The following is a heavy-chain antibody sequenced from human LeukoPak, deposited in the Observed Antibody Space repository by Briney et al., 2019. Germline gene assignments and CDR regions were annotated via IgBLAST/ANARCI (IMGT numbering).Heavy chain of an antibody. V-gene: IGHV3-23*01. Sequence: PGGSLRLSCAASGFTFSSYAMSWVRQAPGKGLERVSGISDSGSSTYYADSVKGRFTISRDNSKNTLYLQMNSLRAEDTAVYYCANPFARATMASFSDYWGQGTLVTVSS. J-gene: IGHJ4*02. CDR2: ISDSGSST. D-gene: IGHD3-10*01. CDR3: ANPFARATMASFSDY. CDR1: GFTFSSYA.